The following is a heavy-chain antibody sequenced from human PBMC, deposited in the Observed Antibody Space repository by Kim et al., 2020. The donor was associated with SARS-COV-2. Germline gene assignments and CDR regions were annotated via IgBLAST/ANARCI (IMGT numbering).Heavy chain of an antibody. J-gene: IGHJ6*03. CDR3: ARTELSGNTHKYYYYYYMDV. D-gene: IGHD3-10*01. Sequence: ASVKVSCKASGYTFTSYDINWVRQATGQGLEWMGWMNPNSGNTGYAQKFQGRVTMTRNTSISTAYMELSSLRSEDTAVYYCARTELSGNTHKYYYYYYMDVWGKGTTVTVSS. CDR2: MNPNSGNT. V-gene: IGHV1-8*01. CDR1: GYTFTSYD.